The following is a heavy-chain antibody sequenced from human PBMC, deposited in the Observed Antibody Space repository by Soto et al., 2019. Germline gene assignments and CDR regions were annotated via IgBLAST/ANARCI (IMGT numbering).Heavy chain of an antibody. CDR3: ARSRLVVVPSASAENFQH. CDR2: ISGSGRTI. Sequence: GGSLRLSCAASGFTFSDHYMSWIRQAPGKGLEWVSYISGSGRTIYYADSVKGRFTISRDNAKTSLYLQMNSLRAEDTAVYYCARSRLVVVPSASAENFQHWGRAPWSPSP. CDR1: GFTFSDHY. D-gene: IGHD2-2*01. V-gene: IGHV3-11*01. J-gene: IGHJ1*01.